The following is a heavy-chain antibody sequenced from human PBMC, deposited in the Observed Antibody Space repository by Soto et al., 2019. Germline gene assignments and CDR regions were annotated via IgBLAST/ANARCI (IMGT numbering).Heavy chain of an antibody. J-gene: IGHJ4*02. CDR2: ISGSGGST. CDR1: GFTFSSYG. Sequence: PGGSLRLSCAASGFTFSSYGMHWVRQAPGKGLEWVSTISGSGGSTYYADAVKGRFTISRDNSMGTLYLQMKSLRVEDTAIYYCAKEVSLSSTVALGYWGQCALVTVSS. CDR3: AKEVSLSSTVALGY. V-gene: IGHV3-23*01. D-gene: IGHD3-10*01.